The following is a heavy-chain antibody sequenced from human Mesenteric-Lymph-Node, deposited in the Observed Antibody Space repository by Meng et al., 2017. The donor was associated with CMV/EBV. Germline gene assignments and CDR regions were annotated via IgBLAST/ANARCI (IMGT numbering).Heavy chain of an antibody. CDR1: GFKFDDYA. CDR2: ISWNSGSI. CDR3: AREHCSSTSCFHYFDY. Sequence: GGSLRLSCAVSGFKFDDYAMHWVRQVPGKGLEWVSGISWNSGSIGYADSVKGRFTISRDNSKNTLYLQMNILRAEDTAVYYCAREHCSSTSCFHYFDYWGQGTLVTVSS. D-gene: IGHD2-2*01. J-gene: IGHJ4*02. V-gene: IGHV3-9*01.